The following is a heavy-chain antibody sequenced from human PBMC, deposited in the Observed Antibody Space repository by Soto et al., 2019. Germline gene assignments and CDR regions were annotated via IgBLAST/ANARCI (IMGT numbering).Heavy chain of an antibody. CDR2: INHSGST. CDR3: ARGTSLVVVPAAAITYNWFDP. V-gene: IGHV4-34*01. Sequence: PSETLSLTCAVYGGSFSGYYWSWIRQPPGKGLEWIGEINHSGSTNYNPSLKSRVTISVDTSKNQFSLKLSSVTAADTAVYYCARGTSLVVVPAAAITYNWFDPWGQGTLVTVS. CDR1: GGSFSGYY. D-gene: IGHD2-2*01. J-gene: IGHJ5*02.